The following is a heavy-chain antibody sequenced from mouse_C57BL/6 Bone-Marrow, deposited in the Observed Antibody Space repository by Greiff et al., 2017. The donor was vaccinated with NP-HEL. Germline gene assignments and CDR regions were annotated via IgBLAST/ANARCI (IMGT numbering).Heavy chain of an antibody. Sequence: QVQLKQPGAELVKPGASVKLSCKASGYTFTSYWMQWVKQRPGQGLEWIGEIDPSDSYTNYNQKFKGKATLTVDTSSSTAYMQLSSLTAEDSAVYYCARWLFAYWGQGTLVTVSA. J-gene: IGHJ3*01. CDR1: GYTFTSYW. CDR3: ARWLFAY. CDR2: IDPSDSYT. D-gene: IGHD2-2*01. V-gene: IGHV1-50*01.